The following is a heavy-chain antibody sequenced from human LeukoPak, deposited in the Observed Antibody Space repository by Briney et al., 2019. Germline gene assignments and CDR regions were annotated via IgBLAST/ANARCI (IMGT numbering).Heavy chain of an antibody. J-gene: IGHJ5*02. D-gene: IGHD3-10*01. CDR3: ARGWVRITMVRGVRKPPARWFDP. Sequence: AASVKVSCKASGYTFISYDINWVRQATGQGLEWMGWMNPNSGNTGYAQKFQGRVTMTRNTSISTAYMELSSLRSEDTAVYYCARGWVRITMVRGVRKPPARWFDPWGQGTLVTVSS. CDR1: GYTFISYD. CDR2: MNPNSGNT. V-gene: IGHV1-8*01.